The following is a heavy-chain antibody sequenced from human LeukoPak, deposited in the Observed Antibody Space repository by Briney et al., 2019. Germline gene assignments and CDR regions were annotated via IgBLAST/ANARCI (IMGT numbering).Heavy chain of an antibody. J-gene: IGHJ4*02. CDR2: ISISSNYI. Sequence: GGSLRLSCAASGFTFSRYSMNWVRQAPGKGLEWASSISISSNYIYYTDSVKGRCTISRDNSKNTLYLQMNSLRAEDTAVYYCASATIFGVVIYYWGQGTLVTVSS. D-gene: IGHD3-3*01. CDR1: GFTFSRYS. V-gene: IGHV3-21*01. CDR3: ASATIFGVVIYY.